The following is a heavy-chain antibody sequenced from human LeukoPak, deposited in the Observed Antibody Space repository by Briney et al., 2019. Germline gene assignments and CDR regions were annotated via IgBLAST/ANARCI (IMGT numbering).Heavy chain of an antibody. V-gene: IGHV1-8*01. D-gene: IGHD3-22*01. CDR2: MNPNSGNT. J-gene: IGHJ5*02. CDR1: GYTFTSYD. Sequence: ASVKVSCTASGYTFTSYDINWVRQATGQGLEWMGWMNPNSGNTGYAQKLQGRVTMTTDTSTSTAYMELRSLRSDDTAVYYCARIGAPITMIVVVADNWFDPWGQGTLVTVSS. CDR3: ARIGAPITMIVVVADNWFDP.